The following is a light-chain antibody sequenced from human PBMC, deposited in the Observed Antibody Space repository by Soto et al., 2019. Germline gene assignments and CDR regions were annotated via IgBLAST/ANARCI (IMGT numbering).Light chain of an antibody. CDR1: SRDVGAYDY. CDR3: CSYADGSIYF. CDR2: YVD. Sequence: QSVLTQPASVSGSPGQSITISCTGTSRDVGAYDYVSWYLQYPDKAPQLLIYYVDHRPSGFSSRFSGSKSGNTASLTISGLQAEDEGDYYCCSYADGSIYFFGTETKVTVL. J-gene: IGLJ1*01. V-gene: IGLV2-14*03.